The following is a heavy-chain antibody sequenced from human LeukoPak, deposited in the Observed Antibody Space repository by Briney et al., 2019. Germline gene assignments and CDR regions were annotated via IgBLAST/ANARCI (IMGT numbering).Heavy chain of an antibody. V-gene: IGHV3-23*01. CDR3: AKDRSSSSCFYCNDI. D-gene: IGHD2/OR15-2a*01. Sequence: VGSLRLSCTASGFIFSTCAMSWGRQAPGKGLEWVSVISGSGGTTYYADSVKGRFTISRDNSKNTLFLQMNSLRAEDTAVYYCAKDRSSSSCFYCNDIWGQGTMVTVSS. CDR1: GFIFSTCA. CDR2: ISGSGGTT. J-gene: IGHJ3*02.